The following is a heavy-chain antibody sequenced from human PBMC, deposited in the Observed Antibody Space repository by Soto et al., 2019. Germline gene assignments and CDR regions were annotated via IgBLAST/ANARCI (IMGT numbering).Heavy chain of an antibody. CDR2: IIPIFGTA. V-gene: IGHV1-69*13. J-gene: IGHJ5*02. Sequence: ASVKVSCKASGGTFSSYAISWVRQAPGQGLEWMGGIIPIFGTANYAQKFQGRVTITADESTSTAYMELSSLRSEDTAVYYCARGGYDILTGYYEVFDPWGQGTLVTVS. CDR1: GGTFSSYA. D-gene: IGHD3-9*01. CDR3: ARGGYDILTGYYEVFDP.